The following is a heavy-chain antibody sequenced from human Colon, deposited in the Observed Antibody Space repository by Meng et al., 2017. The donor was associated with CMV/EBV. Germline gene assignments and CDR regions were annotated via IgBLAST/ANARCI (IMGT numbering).Heavy chain of an antibody. V-gene: IGHV1-8*03. CDR1: GYTFTSYD. J-gene: IGHJ4*02. D-gene: IGHD6-13*01. Sequence: ASVKVSCKASGYTFTSYDINWVRQATGQGLEWMGWMNPNSGNTGYAQKFQGRVTITRNTSISTAYMELSSLRSEDTAVYYCARGADSSSPFDYWGQGTLVTVSS. CDR3: ARGADSSSPFDY. CDR2: MNPNSGNT.